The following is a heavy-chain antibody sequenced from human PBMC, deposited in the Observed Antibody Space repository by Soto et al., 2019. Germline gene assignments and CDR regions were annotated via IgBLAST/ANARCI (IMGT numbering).Heavy chain of an antibody. D-gene: IGHD2-15*01. Sequence: GGSLRLSCAASGFTFSSYGMHWVRQAPGKGLEWVAVIWYDGSNKYYADSVKGRFTISRDNSKNTLYLQMNSLRAEDTAVYYCARAPSVVVVAATQDFDYWGQGTLVTVSS. CDR2: IWYDGSNK. J-gene: IGHJ4*02. CDR1: GFTFSSYG. CDR3: ARAPSVVVVAATQDFDY. V-gene: IGHV3-33*01.